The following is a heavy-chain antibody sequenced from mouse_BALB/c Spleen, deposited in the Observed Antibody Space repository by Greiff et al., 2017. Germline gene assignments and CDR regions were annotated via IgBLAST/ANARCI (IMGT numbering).Heavy chain of an antibody. Sequence: EVKLVESGGGLVQPGGSLRLSCATSGFTFTDYYMSWVRQPPGKALEWLGFIRNKANGYTTEYSASVKGRFTISRDNSQSILYLQMNTLRAEDSATYYCARDKGGYYAMDYWGQGPSVTVSS. CDR3: ARDKGGYYAMDY. CDR2: IRNKANGYTT. CDR1: GFTFTDYY. V-gene: IGHV7-3*02. J-gene: IGHJ4*01. D-gene: IGHD1-1*02.